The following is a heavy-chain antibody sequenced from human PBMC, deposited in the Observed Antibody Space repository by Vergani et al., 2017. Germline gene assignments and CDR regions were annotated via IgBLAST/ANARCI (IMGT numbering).Heavy chain of an antibody. V-gene: IGHV3-11*04. CDR3: ARDQGLVTMVRGVIWSYGMDV. CDR2: ISSSGSTI. Sequence: QVQLVESGGGLVKPGGSLRLSCAASGFTFSDYYMSWIRQAPGKGLAWVSYISSSGSTIYYADSVTGRFTIFRDNAKNSLYLQMNSLRAEDTAVYYCARDQGLVTMVRGVIWSYGMDVWGQGTTVTVSS. J-gene: IGHJ6*02. D-gene: IGHD3-10*01. CDR1: GFTFSDYY.